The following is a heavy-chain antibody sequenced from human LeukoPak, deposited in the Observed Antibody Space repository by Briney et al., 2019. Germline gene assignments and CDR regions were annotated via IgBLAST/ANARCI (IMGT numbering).Heavy chain of an antibody. CDR1: GFTFSNYA. CDR3: AKDLAVAIDY. J-gene: IGHJ4*02. D-gene: IGHD6-19*01. Sequence: PGGSLRLACAASGFTFSNYAMRWVRQAPGKGLEWVAVISYDGSNKYYADSVKGRFTISRDNSKNTLYLQMNSLRAEDTAVYYSAKDLAVAIDYWGQGTLVTVSS. V-gene: IGHV3-30*04. CDR2: ISYDGSNK.